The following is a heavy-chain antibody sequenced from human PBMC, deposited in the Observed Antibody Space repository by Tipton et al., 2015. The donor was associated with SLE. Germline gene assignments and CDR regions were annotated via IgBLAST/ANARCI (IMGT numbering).Heavy chain of an antibody. J-gene: IGHJ4*02. CDR2: INHSGST. CDR3: ARTRSSTSPFFDY. V-gene: IGHV4-34*01. CDR1: GGSFSGYY. Sequence: LRLSCAVYGGSFSGYYWSWIRQPPGKGLEWIGEINHSGSTNYNPSLKSRVTILIDTSKNQFSLRLSSVTAADTAVYYCARTRSSTSPFFDYWGQGTLVTVSS. D-gene: IGHD2-2*01.